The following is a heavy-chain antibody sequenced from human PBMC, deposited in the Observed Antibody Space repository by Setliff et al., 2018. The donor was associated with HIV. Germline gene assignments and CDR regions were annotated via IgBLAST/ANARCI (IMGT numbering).Heavy chain of an antibody. Sequence: SETLSLTCTVSGGSISRYYWSWIRQPPGKGLEWIGYIYYSGNTNYNPSLKRRVTISVDTSKNQFSLKLTSVTAADTAVYYCARAGTIGALVYWGQGTLVTVSS. V-gene: IGHV4-59*01. CDR2: IYYSGNT. CDR1: GGSISRYY. J-gene: IGHJ4*02. D-gene: IGHD3-10*01. CDR3: ARAGTIGALVY.